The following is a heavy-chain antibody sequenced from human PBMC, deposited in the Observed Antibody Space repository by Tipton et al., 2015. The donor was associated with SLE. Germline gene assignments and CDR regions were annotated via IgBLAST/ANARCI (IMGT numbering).Heavy chain of an antibody. J-gene: IGHJ4*02. Sequence: SLRLSCEASGFTFENYAIHWVRQVPGEGLEWVSGISWNSGNIGYADSVKGRFTISRDNAKNSLYLQMNSLRVEDTAVYYCAKDAGLDYTNPYFDYWGQGTLVTVSS. CDR3: AKDAGLDYTNPYFDY. CDR1: GFTFENYA. CDR2: ISWNSGNI. V-gene: IGHV3-9*01. D-gene: IGHD4-11*01.